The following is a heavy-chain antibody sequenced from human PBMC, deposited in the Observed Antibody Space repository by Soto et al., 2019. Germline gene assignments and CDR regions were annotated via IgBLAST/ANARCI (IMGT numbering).Heavy chain of an antibody. J-gene: IGHJ4*02. D-gene: IGHD5-12*01. V-gene: IGHV4-4*02. CDR1: GGSISSSNW. CDR3: ARSGRAKEWLQQFDY. Sequence: QVQLQESGPGLVKPSGTLSLTCAVSGGSISSSNWWSWVRQPPGKGLEWIGEIYHSGSTNYNPSLKSRVTISVDKSKNQFSLKLRSVTAADTAVYYCARSGRAKEWLQQFDYWGQGTLVTVSS. CDR2: IYHSGST.